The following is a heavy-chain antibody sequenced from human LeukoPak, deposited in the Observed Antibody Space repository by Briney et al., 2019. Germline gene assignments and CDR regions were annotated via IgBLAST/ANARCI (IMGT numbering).Heavy chain of an antibody. Sequence: GGSLRLSCAASGFTVSSNYMSWVRQAPGKGLEGFSVIYSGGSTYYAVSVKGRFTISRDNSKNTLYRQMNTLRAEDTALYCGAPRQRLQPTNWGPGTLVTVSS. CDR3: APRQRLQPTN. V-gene: IGHV3-53*01. CDR1: GFTVSSNY. J-gene: IGHJ4*02. D-gene: IGHD1-14*01. CDR2: IYSGGST.